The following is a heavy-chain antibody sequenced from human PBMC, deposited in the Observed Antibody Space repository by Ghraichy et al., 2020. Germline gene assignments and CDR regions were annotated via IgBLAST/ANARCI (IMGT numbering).Heavy chain of an antibody. D-gene: IGHD1-26*01. CDR2: ISERGDSA. CDR1: GFTFSSLG. J-gene: IGHJ5*01. Sequence: GGSLRLSCAASGFTFSSLGMSWVRQAPGKGLEWVSVISERGDSAYYADSVKGRFTISRDNSKNTLYLQMNSLTAEDTAVYYCAKSGWLDSCGQGTLVIVSS. V-gene: IGHV3-23*01. CDR3: AKSGWLDS.